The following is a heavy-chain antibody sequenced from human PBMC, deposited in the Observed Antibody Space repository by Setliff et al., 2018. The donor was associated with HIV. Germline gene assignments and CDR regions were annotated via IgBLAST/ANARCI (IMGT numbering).Heavy chain of an antibody. V-gene: IGHV4-59*11. CDR1: GDSINTHY. CDR2: ISHSGNT. J-gene: IGHJ5*02. Sequence: SETLSLTCTVSGDSINTHYWSWIRQAPGKGLEWIGCISHSGNTNFNPSLNSRVTVSVDTSKNQFSLRLTSVTAADTAIYYCARSTVGAGTSFPWGRGILVTVSS. CDR3: ARSTVGAGTSFP. D-gene: IGHD1-26*01.